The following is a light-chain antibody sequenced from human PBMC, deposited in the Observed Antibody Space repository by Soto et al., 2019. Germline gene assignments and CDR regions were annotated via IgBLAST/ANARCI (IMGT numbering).Light chain of an antibody. J-gene: IGKJ5*01. V-gene: IGKV1-33*01. Sequence: DVQMTQSPSSLSASVGDRVTITCQASQDIKKNVNWYQQKPGKVPKVLIYDASTLETGVPSRFSGSGSETEFTITISSLQSEDIATYFCQQFHDLPITFGQGTRLDIK. CDR2: DAS. CDR1: QDIKKN. CDR3: QQFHDLPIT.